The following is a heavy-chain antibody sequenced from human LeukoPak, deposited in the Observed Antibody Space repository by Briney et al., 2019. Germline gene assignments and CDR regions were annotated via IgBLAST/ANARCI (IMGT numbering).Heavy chain of an antibody. J-gene: IGHJ5*02. CDR3: ARGYYDSSGYLISYNWFDP. V-gene: IGHV4-61*05. Sequence: PSETLSLTCTVSGGSISSSSYYWGWIRQPPGKGLEWIGYIYYSGSTNYNPSLKSRVTISVDTSKNQFSLKLSSVTAADTAVYYCARGYYDSSGYLISYNWFDPWGQGTLVTVSS. D-gene: IGHD3-22*01. CDR1: GGSISSSSYY. CDR2: IYYSGST.